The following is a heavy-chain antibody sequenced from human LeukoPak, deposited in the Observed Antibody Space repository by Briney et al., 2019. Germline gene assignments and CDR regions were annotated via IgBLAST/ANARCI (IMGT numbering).Heavy chain of an antibody. CDR2: IHSTSGSI. D-gene: IGHD3-9*01. Sequence: AGGSLRLSCAASGFTFSSYHMNWVRQAPRKGLEWLSYIHSTSGSIHYADSVKGRFTISRDNAKNSLYLQMNSLRAEDTAVYYCSRVVQDVTGADYWGQGTLVIVSS. CDR1: GFTFSSYH. J-gene: IGHJ4*02. V-gene: IGHV3-48*01. CDR3: SRVVQDVTGADY.